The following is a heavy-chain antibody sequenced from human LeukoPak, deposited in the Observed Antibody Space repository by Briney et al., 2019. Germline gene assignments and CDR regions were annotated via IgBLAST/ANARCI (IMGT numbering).Heavy chain of an antibody. Sequence: GGSLRLSCAASGFTFSSYGMSWVRQTPGKGLEWVSGISVNGGRTYYADSVKGRITVSRDNSKNSVYLQMSRLTAADTAVYYCAKDRSIGTYYTFDHWGQGTLVTVSS. D-gene: IGHD1-26*01. J-gene: IGHJ4*02. CDR1: GFTFSSYG. CDR3: AKDRSIGTYYTFDH. CDR2: ISVNGGRT. V-gene: IGHV3-23*01.